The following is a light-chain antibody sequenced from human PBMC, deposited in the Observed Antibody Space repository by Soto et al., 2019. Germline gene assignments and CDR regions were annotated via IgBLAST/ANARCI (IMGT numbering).Light chain of an antibody. J-gene: IGKJ4*01. CDR2: DAS. CDR3: QQRSNWPLT. CDR1: QSISSY. V-gene: IGKV3-11*01. Sequence: EIVLTQSPATLSLSPGERATLSCRASQSISSYLGWYQQKPGQAPRLLFYDASNRATGIPARFSGSGSGTDFTLTISSLEPEDVADYYCQQRSNWPLTFGGGTKVEIK.